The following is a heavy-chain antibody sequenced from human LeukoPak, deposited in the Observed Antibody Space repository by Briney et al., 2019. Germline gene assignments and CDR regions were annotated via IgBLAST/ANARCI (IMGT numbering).Heavy chain of an antibody. J-gene: IGHJ6*03. CDR2: MSPNSGNT. V-gene: IGHV1-8*01. Sequence: ASVKLSCKSSGYTFTSYDINWVRQAPGQGLEWLGWMSPNSGNTGYEPKFLGRVTITRNTTINTANLEMSRLNSDDTAVYYCAREKGFWSPDHFDYFYYMDLWGEGTTVIVSS. CDR3: AREKGFWSPDHFDYFYYMDL. D-gene: IGHD3-3*01. CDR1: GYTFTSYD.